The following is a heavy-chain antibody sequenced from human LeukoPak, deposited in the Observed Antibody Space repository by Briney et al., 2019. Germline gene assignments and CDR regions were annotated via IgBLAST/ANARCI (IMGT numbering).Heavy chain of an antibody. J-gene: IGHJ6*03. CDR1: GFTFSSYG. V-gene: IGHV3-33*01. CDR3: VRGSHYGDYPQYYYYYMDV. D-gene: IGHD4-17*01. CDR2: IWYDGSNK. Sequence: GRSLRLSCAASGFTFSSYGMHWVRQAPGKGLEWVAVIWYDGSNKYYADSVKGRFTISRDNSKDTLYLQMNSLRAEDTAVYYCVRGSHYGDYPQYYYYYMDVWGKGTTVTVSS.